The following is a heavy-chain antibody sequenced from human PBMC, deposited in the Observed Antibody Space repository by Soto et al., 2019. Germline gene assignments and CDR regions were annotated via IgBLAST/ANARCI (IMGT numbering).Heavy chain of an antibody. CDR3: ARGLYDFWSGYFIFDY. J-gene: IGHJ4*02. V-gene: IGHV4-34*01. CDR2: INHSGST. CDR1: GGSFSGYY. D-gene: IGHD3-3*01. Sequence: PSETLSLTCAVYGGSFSGYYWSWIRQPPGKGLEWIGEINHSGSTNYNPSLKSRVTISVDTSKNQFSLKLSSVTAADTAVYYCARGLYDFWSGYFIFDYWGQGTLVTVSS.